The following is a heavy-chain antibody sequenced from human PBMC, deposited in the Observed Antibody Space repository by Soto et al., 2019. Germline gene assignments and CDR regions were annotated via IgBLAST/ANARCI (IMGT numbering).Heavy chain of an antibody. J-gene: IGHJ5*02. CDR2: IYYSGST. V-gene: IGHV4-31*03. D-gene: IGHD2-15*01. Sequence: TLSLTCTVSGGSISSGGYYWSWIRQHPGKGLEWIGYIYYSGSTYYNPSLKSRVTISVDTSKNQFSLKLSSVTAADTAVYYCARSDLGYCSGGSCYSQDPVPQFDPWGQGTLVTVSS. CDR1: GGSISSGGYY. CDR3: ARSDLGYCSGGSCYSQDPVPQFDP.